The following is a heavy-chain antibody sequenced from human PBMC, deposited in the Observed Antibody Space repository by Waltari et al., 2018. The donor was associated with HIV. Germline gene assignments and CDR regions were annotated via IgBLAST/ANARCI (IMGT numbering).Heavy chain of an antibody. D-gene: IGHD3-9*01. J-gene: IGHJ6*02. CDR3: ATNKILSGNYFYGLEV. V-gene: IGHV4-61*02. CDR2: VSGAGTT. CDR1: AEPIITGGLS. Sequence: QAQLQDSGPGLVKHSQTLSLRCTVSAEPIITGGLSSHWVRLSAERGLEWIGRVSGAGTTYYNPSLKSRVTISPDTATTQCSLNLTSVTAADTGVYFCATNKILSGNYFYGLEVWGQGTTVIVSS.